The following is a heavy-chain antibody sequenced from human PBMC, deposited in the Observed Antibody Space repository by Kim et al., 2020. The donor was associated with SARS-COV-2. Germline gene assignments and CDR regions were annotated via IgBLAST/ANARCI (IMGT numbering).Heavy chain of an antibody. CDR3: ARRGSSWVNWFDP. J-gene: IGHJ5*02. CDR1: GGSISSYY. V-gene: IGHV4-59*01. D-gene: IGHD6-13*01. Sequence: SETLSLTCTVSGGSISSYYWSWIRQPPGKGLEWIGYIYYSGSTNYNPSLKSRVTISVDTSKNQFSLKLSSVTAADTAVYYCARRGSSWVNWFDPWGQGTLVTVSS. CDR2: IYYSGST.